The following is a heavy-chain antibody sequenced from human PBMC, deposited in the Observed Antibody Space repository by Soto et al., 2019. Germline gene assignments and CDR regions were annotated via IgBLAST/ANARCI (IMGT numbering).Heavy chain of an antibody. J-gene: IGHJ4*02. CDR1: GGSISSYY. CDR3: TTDSGYRRSSLYFDY. Sequence: PSETLSLTCTVSGGSISSYYWIWIRQPPGKGLEWIGYIYYSGTIDYAAPVKGRFTVSRDDSETTLYLQMNSLKTEDTAVYYCTTDSGYRRSSLYFDYWGQGTQVTVSS. D-gene: IGHD6-6*01. V-gene: IGHV4-59*12. CDR2: IYYSGTI.